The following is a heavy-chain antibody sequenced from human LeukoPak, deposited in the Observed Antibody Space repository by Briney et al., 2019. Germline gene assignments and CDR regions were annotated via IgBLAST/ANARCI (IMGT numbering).Heavy chain of an antibody. V-gene: IGHV3-30*02. CDR2: IRYDGSNK. D-gene: IGHD3-22*01. J-gene: IGHJ4*02. CDR3: AKDSLYYYDSSGEGYFDY. CDR1: GFTFSSYG. Sequence: GGSLRLSCAASGFTFSSYGMHWVRQAPGKGLEWVAFIRYDGSNKYYADSVKGRFTISRDNSKNTLYLQMNSLRAEDTAVYYCAKDSLYYYDSSGEGYFDYWGQGTLVTVSS.